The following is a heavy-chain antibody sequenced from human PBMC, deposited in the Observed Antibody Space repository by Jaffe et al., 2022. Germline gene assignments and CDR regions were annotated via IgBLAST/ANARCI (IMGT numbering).Heavy chain of an antibody. V-gene: IGHV3-23*01. CDR2: IGSDGNT. J-gene: IGHJ4*02. D-gene: IGHD2-8*01. CDR3: AKTNTLTRSGPDC. CDR1: GFTFSTCA. Sequence: EVQLLESGGGLVQPGGSLRLSCAASGFTFSTCAMNWVRQAPGKGLEWVSVIGSDGNTYYPDSVKGRFTISRDNSKSTLYLQMNSLRAEDTAIYYCAKTNTLTRSGPDCWGQGTLVTVSS.